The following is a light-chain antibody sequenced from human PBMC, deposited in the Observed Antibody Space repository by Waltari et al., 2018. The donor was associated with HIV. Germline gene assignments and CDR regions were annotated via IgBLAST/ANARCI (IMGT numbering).Light chain of an antibody. CDR2: VNSDGSH. J-gene: IGLJ3*02. Sequence: QLVLTQSPSASASLGASVKLTCTLSSGHSRYDIAWHQQQPEKGPRYLMKVNSDGSHNKGDGIPDRFAGSSSGAERYRTISSLQSDDEADYYCQTWENGPKVFGGGTKLTVV. CDR3: QTWENGPKV. V-gene: IGLV4-69*01. CDR1: SGHSRYD.